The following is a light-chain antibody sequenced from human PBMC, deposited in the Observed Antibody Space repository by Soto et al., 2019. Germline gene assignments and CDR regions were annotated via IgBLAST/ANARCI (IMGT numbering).Light chain of an antibody. CDR1: QSVSSSY. J-gene: IGKJ1*01. CDR3: QQYGSSPRT. V-gene: IGKV3-20*01. CDR2: GAS. Sequence: IVLTQSPGILSLSPGERATLSSRPSQSVSSSYLAWYQQKPGQAPRLLIYGASSRATGIPDRFSGSGSGTDFTLTISRLEPEDFAVYYCQQYGSSPRTFGQGTKVDIK.